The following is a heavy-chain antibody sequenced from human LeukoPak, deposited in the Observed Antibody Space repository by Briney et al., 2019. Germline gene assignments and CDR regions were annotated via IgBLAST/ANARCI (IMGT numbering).Heavy chain of an antibody. CDR2: IYYSGST. CDR1: GGSISSSTYY. J-gene: IGHJ3*02. D-gene: IGHD5-18*01. V-gene: IGHV4-61*01. CDR3: ARDGGYSYADDAFDI. Sequence: SETLSLTCTVSGGSISSSTYYWGWIRQPPGKGLEWIGYIYYSGSTNYNPSLKSRVTISVDTSKNQFSLKLSSVTAADTAVYYCARDGGYSYADDAFDIWGQGTMVTVSS.